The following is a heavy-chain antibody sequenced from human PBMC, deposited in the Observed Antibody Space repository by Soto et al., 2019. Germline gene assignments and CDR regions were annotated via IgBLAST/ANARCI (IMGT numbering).Heavy chain of an antibody. CDR1: GYTFTSYY. V-gene: IGHV1-46*01. CDR3: ARDVAAAGNSNWFDT. Sequence: VKVSCKASGYTFTSYYMHWVRQAPGQGLEWMGIINPSGGSTSYAQKFQGRVTMTRDTSTSTVYMELSSLRSEDTAVYYCARDVAAAGNSNWFDTWGQGTLVTVSS. J-gene: IGHJ5*02. CDR2: INPSGGST. D-gene: IGHD6-13*01.